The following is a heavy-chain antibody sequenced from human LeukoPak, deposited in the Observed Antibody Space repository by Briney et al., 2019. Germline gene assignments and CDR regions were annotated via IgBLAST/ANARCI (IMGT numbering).Heavy chain of an antibody. Sequence: SAKVSCKASGGTFSSYAISWVRQAPGQGLEWMGRIIPIFGIANYAQKFQGRVTITADKSTSTAYMELSSLRSEDTAVYYCAADTAMAGTYYYGMDVWGQGTTVTVSS. D-gene: IGHD5-18*01. V-gene: IGHV1-69*04. J-gene: IGHJ6*02. CDR1: GGTFSSYA. CDR2: IIPIFGIA. CDR3: AADTAMAGTYYYGMDV.